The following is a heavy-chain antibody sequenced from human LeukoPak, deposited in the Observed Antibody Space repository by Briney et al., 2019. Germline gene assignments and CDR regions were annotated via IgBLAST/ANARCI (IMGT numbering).Heavy chain of an antibody. D-gene: IGHD3-22*01. CDR3: ARRRRPDYYDSSGYLDY. CDR2: IYPDDSDT. Sequence: GESLKISCKTSGYIFTNFWIGWVRQMPGKGLEWMGIIYPDDSDTRYSPSFQGQVTISADKSISTAYLQWSSLKASDTAMYYCARRRRPDYYDSSGYLDYWGQGTLVTVSS. J-gene: IGHJ4*02. V-gene: IGHV5-51*01. CDR1: GYIFTNFW.